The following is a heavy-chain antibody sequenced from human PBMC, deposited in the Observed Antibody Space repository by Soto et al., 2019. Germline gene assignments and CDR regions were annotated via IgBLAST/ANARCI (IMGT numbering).Heavy chain of an antibody. CDR1: GDSISSYY. J-gene: IGHJ6*02. CDR2: IYYSGST. D-gene: IGHD3-22*01. Sequence: SEPLSLTCTVSGDSISSYYWSWIRQPPGKGLEWIGYIYYSGSTNYNPSLKSRVTISVDTSKNQFSLKLSSVTAADTAVYYCARGMYYDSSGYPDVWGQGTMVTVSS. V-gene: IGHV4-59*01. CDR3: ARGMYYDSSGYPDV.